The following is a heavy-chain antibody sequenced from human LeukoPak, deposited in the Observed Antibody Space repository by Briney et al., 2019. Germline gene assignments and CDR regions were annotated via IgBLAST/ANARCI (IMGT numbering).Heavy chain of an antibody. CDR1: GFTFSSYA. CDR2: ISGSGGST. CDR3: AKDLLYSSSPHYFDY. J-gene: IGHJ4*02. D-gene: IGHD6-13*01. Sequence: PGGSLRLSCAASGFTFSSYAMSWVRQAPGKGLEWVSAISGSGGSTYYADSVKGRFTISRDNSKNTLYLQMNSLRAEDTAVYYCAKDLLYSSSPHYFDYWGQGTLVTVSS. V-gene: IGHV3-23*01.